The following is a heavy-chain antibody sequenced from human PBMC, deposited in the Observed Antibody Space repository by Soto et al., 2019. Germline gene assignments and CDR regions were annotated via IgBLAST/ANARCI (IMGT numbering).Heavy chain of an antibody. CDR2: ISYDGSNK. CDR3: ARDHELAVAASDGIDY. D-gene: IGHD6-19*01. V-gene: IGHV3-30-3*01. CDR1: GFTFSSYA. Sequence: QVQLVESGGGVVQPGRSLRLSCAASGFTFSSYAMHWVRQAPGKGLEWVAVISYDGSNKYYADSVKGRFTISRDNSKNTLYLQMNSLRAEDTAVYYCARDHELAVAASDGIDYWGQGTLVTVSS. J-gene: IGHJ4*02.